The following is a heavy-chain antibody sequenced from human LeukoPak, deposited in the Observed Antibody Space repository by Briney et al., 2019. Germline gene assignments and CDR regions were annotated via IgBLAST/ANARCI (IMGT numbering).Heavy chain of an antibody. CDR2: IRYDGSNK. Sequence: GGSLRLSCAASGFTFSSYGMHWVRQAPGKGLEWVAFIRYDGSNKYYADSVKGRFTISRDNSKNTLYLQMNSLRAEDTAVYYCAKDVHSSSSWYFDLWGRGTLVTVSS. CDR1: GFTFSSYG. CDR3: AKDVHSSSSWYFDL. V-gene: IGHV3-30*02. J-gene: IGHJ2*01. D-gene: IGHD6-6*01.